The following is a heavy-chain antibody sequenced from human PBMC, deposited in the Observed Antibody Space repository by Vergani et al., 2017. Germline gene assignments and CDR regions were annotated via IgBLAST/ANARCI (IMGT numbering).Heavy chain of an antibody. Sequence: EVQLVQSGAEVKKPGESLKISCKGSGYSFTSYWIGWVRQMPGKGLEWMGIIYPGDSDTRYSPSFQGQVTISRDDSKSIAYLQMNSLKTEDTAVYYCTRDYYDSSGYNQYYFDYWGQGTLVTVSS. CDR2: IYPGDSDT. CDR1: GYSFTSYW. CDR3: TRDYYDSSGYNQYYFDY. D-gene: IGHD3-22*01. J-gene: IGHJ4*02. V-gene: IGHV5-51*01.